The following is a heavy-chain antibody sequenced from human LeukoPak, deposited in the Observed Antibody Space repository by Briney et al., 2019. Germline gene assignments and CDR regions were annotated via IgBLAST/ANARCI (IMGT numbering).Heavy chain of an antibody. D-gene: IGHD7-27*01. V-gene: IGHV3-23*01. CDR1: GFTFNSYG. J-gene: IGHJ4*02. CDR2: ISGSADRT. CDR3: AKGPHWDPHFDY. Sequence: PGGTLRLSCAASGFTFNSYGMSWVRQAPGKGLEWVSAISGSADRTYYADSVKGRFTISRDNSKNTLYLQMNSLRAEDTAVYYCAKGPHWDPHFDYWGQGTLVTVSS.